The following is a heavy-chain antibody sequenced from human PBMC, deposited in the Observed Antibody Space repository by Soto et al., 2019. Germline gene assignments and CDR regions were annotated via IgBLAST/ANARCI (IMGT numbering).Heavy chain of an antibody. V-gene: IGHV3-23*01. J-gene: IGHJ6*02. CDR1: GFTFSSYA. Sequence: GGSLRLSCAASGFTFSSYAMSWVRQAPGKGLEWVSAISGSGGSTYYADSVKGRFTISRDNSKNTLYLQMNSLRAEDTAVYYCAKGSYWSGYYIDSSLGGVLDYYYGMAVWGLGTTVTASS. CDR2: ISGSGGST. CDR3: AKGSYWSGYYIDSSLGGVLDYYYGMAV. D-gene: IGHD3-3*01.